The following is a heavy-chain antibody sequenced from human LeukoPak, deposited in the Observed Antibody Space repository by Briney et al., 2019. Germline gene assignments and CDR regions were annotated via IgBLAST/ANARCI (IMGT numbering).Heavy chain of an antibody. V-gene: IGHV3-20*04. CDR2: INWNGGST. J-gene: IGHJ4*02. Sequence: PGGSLRLSCAASGFTFSSYAMSWVRQAPGKGLEWVSGINWNGGSTGYADSVKGRFTISRDNAKNSLYLQMNSLRAEDTALYYCARIPAGIAVAGTDYWGQGTLVTVSS. CDR1: GFTFSSYA. CDR3: ARIPAGIAVAGTDY. D-gene: IGHD6-19*01.